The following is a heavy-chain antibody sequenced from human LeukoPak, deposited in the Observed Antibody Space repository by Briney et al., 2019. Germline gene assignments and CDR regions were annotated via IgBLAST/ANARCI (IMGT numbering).Heavy chain of an antibody. CDR1: GGSIGSHY. CDR3: ARVYYYYYYMDV. Sequence: SETLSLTCTVSGGSIGSHYWSWIRHPPGKGLEWIGYIYYSGGTNYNPSLKSRVTISVDTSKNHFSLNLSSVTAADTAVYYCARVYYYYYYMDVWGKGTTVTVSS. V-gene: IGHV4-59*11. J-gene: IGHJ6*03. CDR2: IYYSGGT.